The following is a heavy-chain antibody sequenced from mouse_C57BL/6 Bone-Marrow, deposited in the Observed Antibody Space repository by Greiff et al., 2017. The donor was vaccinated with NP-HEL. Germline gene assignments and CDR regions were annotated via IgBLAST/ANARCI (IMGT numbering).Heavy chain of an antibody. CDR3: ARRGTGSYWYFDV. V-gene: IGHV1-69*01. D-gene: IGHD4-1*01. J-gene: IGHJ1*03. CDR2: IDPSDSYT. Sequence: QVQLQQPGAELVMPGASVKLSCKASGYTFTSYWMHWVKQRPGQGLEWIGEIDPSDSYTNYNQKFKGKSTLTVDKSSSTAYMQLSSLTSEDSAVYYCARRGTGSYWYFDVWGTGTTVTVSS. CDR1: GYTFTSYW.